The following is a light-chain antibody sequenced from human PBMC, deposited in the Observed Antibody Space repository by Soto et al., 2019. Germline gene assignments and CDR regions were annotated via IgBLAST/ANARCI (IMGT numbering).Light chain of an antibody. CDR3: QSYDSSLSVVV. Sequence: QSVLTQPPSGSGAPGQRVTISCTGSSSNIGAGYDLHWYQQLPGTAPKLLIYANNNRPSGVPDRFSGSKSGTSVSLAITGLQAEDEADYYCQSYDSSLSVVVFGGGTKLTVL. V-gene: IGLV1-40*01. CDR1: SSNIGAGYD. J-gene: IGLJ2*01. CDR2: ANN.